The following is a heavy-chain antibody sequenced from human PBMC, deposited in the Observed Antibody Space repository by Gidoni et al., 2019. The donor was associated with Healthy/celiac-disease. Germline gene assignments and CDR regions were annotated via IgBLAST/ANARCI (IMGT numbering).Heavy chain of an antibody. CDR1: GGSISSSSYY. CDR3: ATPSGYSSSWYDSGGMDV. V-gene: IGHV4-39*01. Sequence: QLQLQESGPGLVKPSETLSLTCTVSGGSISSSSYYWGWIRQPPGKGLEWIGSIYYRGSTYYNPSLKSRVTISVDTSKNQFSLKLSSVTAADTAVYYCATPSGYSSSWYDSGGMDVWGQGTTVTVSS. D-gene: IGHD6-13*01. J-gene: IGHJ6*02. CDR2: IYYRGST.